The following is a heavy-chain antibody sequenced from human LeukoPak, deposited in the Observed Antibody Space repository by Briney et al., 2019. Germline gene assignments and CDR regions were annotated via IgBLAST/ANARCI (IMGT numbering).Heavy chain of an antibody. D-gene: IGHD3-9*01. V-gene: IGHV4-34*01. CDR2: INHSGST. Sequence: KPSETLSLTCAVYGGSFSGYYWSWIRQPPGKGLEWIGEINHSGSTNYNPSLKSRVTISVDTSKNQFSLKLSSVTAADTAVYYCARRYFGPREFDPWGQGTLVTVSS. CDR1: GGSFSGYY. CDR3: ARRYFGPREFDP. J-gene: IGHJ5*02.